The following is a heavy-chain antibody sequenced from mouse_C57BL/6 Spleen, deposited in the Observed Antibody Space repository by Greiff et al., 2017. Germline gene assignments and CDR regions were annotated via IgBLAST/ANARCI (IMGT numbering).Heavy chain of an antibody. V-gene: IGHV7-3*01. Sequence: EVQVVESGGGLVQPGGSLSLSCAASGFTFTDYYMSWVRQPPGKALEWLGFIRNKANGYTTEYSASVKGRFTISRDNSQSILYLQMNALRAEDSATYYCARYRYPGYWYFDVWGTGTTVTVSS. CDR2: IRNKANGYTT. J-gene: IGHJ1*03. CDR1: GFTFTDYY. D-gene: IGHD2-12*01. CDR3: ARYRYPGYWYFDV.